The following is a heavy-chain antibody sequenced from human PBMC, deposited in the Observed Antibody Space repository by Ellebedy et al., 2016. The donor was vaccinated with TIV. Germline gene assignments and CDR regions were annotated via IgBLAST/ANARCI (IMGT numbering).Heavy chain of an antibody. D-gene: IGHD5-18*01. CDR1: GGTFGTYS. V-gene: IGHV1-69*06. CDR2: IIPFFGTQ. Sequence: AASVKVSCKASGGTFGTYSITWVRQAPGQGLEWTGGIIPFFGTQYAQKFQGRVTITADKSTSTAYMELSSLRYEDTAVFFCAGGSGYNYGFPLLYWGLGTLVTVSS. CDR3: AGGSGYNYGFPLLY. J-gene: IGHJ4*02.